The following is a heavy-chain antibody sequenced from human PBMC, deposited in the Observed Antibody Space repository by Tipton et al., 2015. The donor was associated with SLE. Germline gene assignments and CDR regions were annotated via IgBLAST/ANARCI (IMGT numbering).Heavy chain of an antibody. CDR1: GFTFSSQE. CDR2: ISSGGTFI. V-gene: IGHV3-48*03. J-gene: IGHJ4*02. Sequence: SLRLSCATSGFTFSSQEMNWVSYISSGGTFIHYADAVKGRFTISRDNAKNSLYLQMNSLRAEDTAVYYCARGFWNGFYIGYFDSWGQGAPVTVSS. CDR3: ARGFWNGFYIGYFDS. D-gene: IGHD3-3*01.